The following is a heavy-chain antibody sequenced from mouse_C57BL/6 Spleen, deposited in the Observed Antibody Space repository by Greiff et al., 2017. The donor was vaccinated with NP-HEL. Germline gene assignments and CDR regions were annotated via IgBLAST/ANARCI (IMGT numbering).Heavy chain of an antibody. D-gene: IGHD2-4*01. V-gene: IGHV1-64*01. CDR2: IHPNSGST. CDR1: GYTFTSYW. CDR3: ARADYDGGFYAMDY. J-gene: IGHJ4*01. Sequence: QVQLKQPGAELVKPGASVKLSCKASGYTFTSYWMHWVKQRPGQGLEWIGMIHPNSGSTNYNEKLKSKATLTVDKSSSTAYMQLSSLTSEDSAVYYCARADYDGGFYAMDYWGQGTSVTVSS.